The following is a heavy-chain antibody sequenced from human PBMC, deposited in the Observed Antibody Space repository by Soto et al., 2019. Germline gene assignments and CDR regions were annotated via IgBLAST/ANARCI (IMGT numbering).Heavy chain of an antibody. CDR3: STRAYDTNGYYRFDP. CDR2: INHSGRV. J-gene: IGHJ5*01. CDR1: GGPFSSHS. V-gene: IGHV4-34*01. D-gene: IGHD3-22*01. Sequence: PSESLSLTCAVYGGPFSSHSCTWIHHSPGKGLEWIGDINHSGRVNYSPSLKSRVTISLDTSKNQFSLTLSAVTAADTAMYYCSTRAYDTNGYYRFDPWGQGTLVTVS.